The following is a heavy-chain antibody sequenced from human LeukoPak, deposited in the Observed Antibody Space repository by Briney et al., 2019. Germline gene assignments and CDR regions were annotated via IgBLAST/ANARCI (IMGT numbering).Heavy chain of an antibody. J-gene: IGHJ4*02. CDR3: ARQYSSSDLQYYFDY. Sequence: PSETLSLTCTVSGGSISSGDYYWSWIRQPPGKGLEWIGSIYYSGSTYYNPSLKSRVTISVDTSKNQFSLKLSSVTAADTAVYYCARQYSSSDLQYYFDYWGQGTLVTVSS. V-gene: IGHV4-30-4*01. CDR1: GGSISSGDYY. CDR2: IYYSGST. D-gene: IGHD6-6*01.